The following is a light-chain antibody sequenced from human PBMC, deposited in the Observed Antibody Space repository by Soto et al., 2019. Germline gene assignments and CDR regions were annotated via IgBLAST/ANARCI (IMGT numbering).Light chain of an antibody. Sequence: DIQVTQSPSAMSAAVGDRVTITCRTSQDISNRLGWFQQRPGKAPKRLISSASTLETGVPSRFSGTGSGTEFTLTISSLQLEDFATYYCQQHAAYPRDFGQGTKVDIK. V-gene: IGKV1-17*03. CDR1: QDISNR. J-gene: IGKJ1*01. CDR3: QQHAAYPRD. CDR2: SAS.